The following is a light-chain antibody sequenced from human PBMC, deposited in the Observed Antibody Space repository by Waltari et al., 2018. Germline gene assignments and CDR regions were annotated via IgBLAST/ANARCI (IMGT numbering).Light chain of an antibody. CDR1: QSVSSD. CDR3: QQYKYWPPLT. V-gene: IGKV3-15*01. Sequence: EILMTQSPVTLSVSLGERATLSCRASQSVSSDLAWYQQKPGQAPRLLIYDASTRAAGLAARFSASGSGTAFTLTISSLQSEDFAVYYCQQYKYWPPLTFGGGTKVEIK. J-gene: IGKJ4*01. CDR2: DAS.